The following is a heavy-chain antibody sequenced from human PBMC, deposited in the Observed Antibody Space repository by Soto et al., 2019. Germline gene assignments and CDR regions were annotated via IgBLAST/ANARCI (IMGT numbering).Heavy chain of an antibody. D-gene: IGHD1-7*01. CDR3: ASSVIPGITGTTSGSFDY. CDR1: GGTFSSYA. Sequence: VASVKVSCKASGGTFSSYAISWVRQAPGQGLEWMGGIIPIFGTANYAQKFQGRVTITADKSTSTAYMELSSLRSEDTAVYYCASSVIPGITGTTSGSFDYWGQGTLVTVSS. V-gene: IGHV1-69*06. J-gene: IGHJ4*02. CDR2: IIPIFGTA.